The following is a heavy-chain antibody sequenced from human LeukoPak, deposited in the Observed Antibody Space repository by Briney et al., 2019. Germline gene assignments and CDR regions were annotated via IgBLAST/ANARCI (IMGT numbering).Heavy chain of an antibody. D-gene: IGHD3-22*01. J-gene: IGHJ4*02. CDR2: ISGSGGST. CDR3: AKTMIVAVITPIVY. CDR1: GFTFSSYA. Sequence: PGGSLRLSCAASGFTFSSYAMSWVRQAPGKGLEWVSAISGSGGSTYYADSVKGRFTISRVNSKNMLYLQMNSLRAEDTAVYYCAKTMIVAVITPIVYWGQGTLVTVSS. V-gene: IGHV3-23*01.